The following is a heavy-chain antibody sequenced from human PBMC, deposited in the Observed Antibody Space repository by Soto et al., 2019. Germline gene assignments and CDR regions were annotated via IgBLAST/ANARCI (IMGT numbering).Heavy chain of an antibody. CDR1: GGSISSYY. CDR2: TYYSGGT. D-gene: IGHD3-22*01. CDR3: ARDRGESSDYYPFDY. J-gene: IGHJ4*02. Sequence: QVQLQESGPGLVKPSETLSLTCTVSGGSISSYYWTWIRQPPGKGLEWIGYTYYSGGTNYNPSLKSRVTISVATSKNQFSLKLSSVTAADTAVYYCARDRGESSDYYPFDYWGQGTLVTVSS. V-gene: IGHV4-59*01.